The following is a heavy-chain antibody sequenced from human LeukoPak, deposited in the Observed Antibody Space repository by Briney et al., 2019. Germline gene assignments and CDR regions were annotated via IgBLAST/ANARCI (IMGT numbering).Heavy chain of an antibody. D-gene: IGHD6-13*01. V-gene: IGHV3-66*01. Sequence: PGGSLRLSCAASEFSVGSNYMTWVRQAPGKGLEWVSLIYSGGSTYYADSVKGRFTISRDNSNNTLYLQMNSLRAEDTAVYYCARESSSRTIDYWGQGTLVTVSS. CDR1: EFSVGSNY. CDR2: IYSGGST. CDR3: ARESSSRTIDY. J-gene: IGHJ4*02.